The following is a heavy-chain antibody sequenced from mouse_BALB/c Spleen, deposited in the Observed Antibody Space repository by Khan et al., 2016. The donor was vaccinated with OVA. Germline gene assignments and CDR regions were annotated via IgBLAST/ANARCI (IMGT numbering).Heavy chain of an antibody. D-gene: IGHD1-2*01. CDR1: GYSITSDYA. CDR3: ARKNYYGCAMDY. Sequence: EVQLQESGPGLVKPSQSLSLTCTVTGYSITSDYAWDWIRQFPGNKLEWMGYISYSGSTSYNPSLKSRISITRDTSKNQFFLQLNSVTTEDTATYYDARKNYYGCAMDYWGQGTSVTVSS. J-gene: IGHJ4*01. V-gene: IGHV3-2*02. CDR2: ISYSGST.